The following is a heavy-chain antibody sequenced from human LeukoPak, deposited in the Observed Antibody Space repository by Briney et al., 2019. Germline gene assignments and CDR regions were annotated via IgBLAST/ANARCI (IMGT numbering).Heavy chain of an antibody. Sequence: ASVKVSCKASGYTFATYGITWVRQAPGQGLEWMGWINTYNANTNYAQKLQGRVTMTTDTSTSTAYMELRSLRSDDTAVYYCARGVTAAPLLNYFDYWGQGTLVTVSS. CDR2: INTYNANT. CDR1: GYTFATYG. CDR3: ARGVTAAPLLNYFDY. D-gene: IGHD6-13*01. J-gene: IGHJ4*02. V-gene: IGHV1-18*01.